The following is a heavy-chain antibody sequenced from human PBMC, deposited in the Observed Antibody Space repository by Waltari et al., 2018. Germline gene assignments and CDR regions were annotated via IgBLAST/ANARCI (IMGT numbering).Heavy chain of an antibody. CDR1: GYSISSGYY. Sequence: QVQLQESGPGLVKPSETLSLTCTVSGYSISSGYYRGWIRQPPGKGLEWIGDISHGGDTYYNPSLKSRVTISVDTSKNQISLRLTSVTAADTAVYYCARRLGNYYFDYWGQGTLVTVSS. CDR3: ARRLGNYYFDY. J-gene: IGHJ4*02. V-gene: IGHV4-38-2*02. D-gene: IGHD6-19*01. CDR2: ISHGGDT.